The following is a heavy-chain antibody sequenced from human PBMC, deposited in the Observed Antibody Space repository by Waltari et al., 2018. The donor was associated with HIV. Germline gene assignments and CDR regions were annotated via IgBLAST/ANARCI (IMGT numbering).Heavy chain of an antibody. Sequence: QLRLQESGPRLVKPSDTLSLTCSVSGGSIRSTVHHWGWIRQSPGKGLEWIGSIYYTGNTYYKPSLKRRVTISIDTSKNQFSLRLTSVTAADTAIYYCVAQDYSDSVDWWGQGTLVTVFS. J-gene: IGHJ4*02. CDR3: VAQDYSDSVDW. D-gene: IGHD4-17*01. CDR1: GGSIRSTVHH. CDR2: IYYTGNT. V-gene: IGHV4-39*07.